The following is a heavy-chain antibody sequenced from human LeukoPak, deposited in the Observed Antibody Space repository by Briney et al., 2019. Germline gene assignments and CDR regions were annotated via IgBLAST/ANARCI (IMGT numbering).Heavy chain of an antibody. D-gene: IGHD5-18*01. Sequence: PSQTLSLTCTVSGDSINSDDYYWSWIRQPAGKGLEWIGRFSVSGKSNYNPSLKSRVTISVDTSKNQFSLKLSSVTAADTAVYYCARQDTVHMGLGSWGQGTLVTVSS. J-gene: IGHJ5*01. CDR1: GDSINSDDYY. CDR3: ARQDTVHMGLGS. V-gene: IGHV4-61*02. CDR2: FSVSGKS.